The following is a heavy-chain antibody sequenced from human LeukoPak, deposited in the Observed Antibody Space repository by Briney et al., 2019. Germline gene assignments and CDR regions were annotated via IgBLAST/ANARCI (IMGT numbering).Heavy chain of an antibody. J-gene: IGHJ4*02. CDR3: AETTHDSSGYYYFGY. CDR1: GFTFSSYA. Sequence: GGSLRLSCAASGFTFSSYAMSWVRQAPGKGLEWVSAISGSGGSTYYADSVKGRFTISRDNSKNTLYLQMNSLRAEDTAVYYCAETTHDSSGYYYFGYWGQGTLVTVSS. V-gene: IGHV3-23*01. CDR2: ISGSGGST. D-gene: IGHD3-22*01.